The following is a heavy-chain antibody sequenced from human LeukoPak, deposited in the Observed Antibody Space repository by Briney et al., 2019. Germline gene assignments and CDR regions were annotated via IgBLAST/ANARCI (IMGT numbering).Heavy chain of an antibody. Sequence: ASVKVSCKASGYTFSTYGITWVQQAPGQGLEWMGGIIPIFGTANYAQKFQGRVTITADESTSTAYMELSSLRSEDTAVYYCASPRDYYGSGPFDYWGQGTLVTVSS. CDR3: ASPRDYYGSGPFDY. CDR2: IIPIFGTA. D-gene: IGHD3-10*01. CDR1: GYTFSTYG. J-gene: IGHJ4*02. V-gene: IGHV1-69*13.